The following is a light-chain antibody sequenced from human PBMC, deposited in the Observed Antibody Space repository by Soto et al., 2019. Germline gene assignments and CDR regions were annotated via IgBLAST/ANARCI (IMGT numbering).Light chain of an antibody. Sequence: TQSPDTLSLSPGERATLSCRASQXIYINSLAWYQQRPGQAPRLLIYGGSTRATAVPDRFSGSGSGTDFALTISRLEPEDFAVYYCQQYGAPPLTFGPGTKVD. CDR3: QQYGAPPLT. CDR2: GGS. V-gene: IGKV3-20*01. J-gene: IGKJ3*01. CDR1: QXIYINS.